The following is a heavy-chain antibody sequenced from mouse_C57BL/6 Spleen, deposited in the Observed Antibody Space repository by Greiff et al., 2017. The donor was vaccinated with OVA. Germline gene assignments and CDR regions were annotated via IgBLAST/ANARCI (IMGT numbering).Heavy chain of an antibody. J-gene: IGHJ2*01. V-gene: IGHV1-54*01. CDR3: ARSRPLITTVVAGDYFDY. CDR2: INPGSGGT. D-gene: IGHD1-1*01. Sequence: VQLQQSGAELVRPGTSVKVSCKASGYAFTNYLIEWVKQRPGQGLEWIGVINPGSGGTNYNEKFKGKATLTADKSSSTAYMQLSSLTSEDSAVYYCARSRPLITTVVAGDYFDYWGQGTTLTVSS. CDR1: GYAFTNYL.